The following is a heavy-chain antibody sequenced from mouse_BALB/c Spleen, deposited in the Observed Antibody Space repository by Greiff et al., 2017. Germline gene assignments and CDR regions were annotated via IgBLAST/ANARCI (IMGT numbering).Heavy chain of an antibody. J-gene: IGHJ3*01. CDR2: IDPANGNT. D-gene: IGHD2-4*01. CDR3: ARDDYDGAWFAY. CDR1: GFNIKDTY. Sequence: EVKLVESGAELVKPGASVKLSCTASGFNIKDTYMHWVKQRPEQGLEWIGRIDPANGNTKYDPKFQGKATITADTSSNTAYLQLSSLTSEDTAVYYCARDDYDGAWFAYWGQGTLVTVSA. V-gene: IGHV14-3*02.